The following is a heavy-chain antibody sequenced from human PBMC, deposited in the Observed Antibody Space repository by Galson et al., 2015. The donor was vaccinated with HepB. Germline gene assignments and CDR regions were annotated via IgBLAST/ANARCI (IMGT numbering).Heavy chain of an antibody. D-gene: IGHD1-14*01. Sequence: QVQLQESGPGLVKPSETLSLTCTVSRGSITSYYWSWIRQPPGKGLEWIGYAYYSGSTNYNPSLKSRVTMSVDTSKNQISLKVTSVTAADTAIYYCARVTSHRVYYGMDVWGQGTTVTVSS. CDR3: ARVTSHRVYYGMDV. J-gene: IGHJ6*02. CDR1: RGSITSYY. CDR2: AYYSGST. V-gene: IGHV4-59*01.